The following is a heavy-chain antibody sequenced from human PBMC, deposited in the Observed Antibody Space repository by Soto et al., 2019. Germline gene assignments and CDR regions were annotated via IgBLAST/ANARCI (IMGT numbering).Heavy chain of an antibody. J-gene: IGHJ4*02. CDR3: GGQDYGAKGYYFEN. V-gene: IGHV4-39*01. D-gene: IGHD4-17*01. Sequence: QLQLQASGSGLVKPSETLSLNCIVSNGSISSRSSYWGWIRQTPGKGLEWIGSIYYIGNTYYNPSLKSRVTISIDTSKTEFSLKMNSVTAADTAVYFCGGQDYGAKGYYFENWGQGALVTVSS. CDR1: NGSISSRSSY. CDR2: IYYIGNT.